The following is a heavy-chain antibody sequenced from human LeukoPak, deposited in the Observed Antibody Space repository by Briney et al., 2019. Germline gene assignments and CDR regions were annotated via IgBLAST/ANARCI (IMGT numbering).Heavy chain of an antibody. CDR2: MNPNSGNT. Sequence: ASVTVSCKASGYTFTSYDINWVRQAPGQGLESMGWMNPNSGNTGYAQKFQGRVTMTRNTSISTAYMELSSLRSEDTAVYYCARGSTSSYYYYYYYMDVWGKGTTVTVSS. CDR3: ARGSTSSYYYYYYYMDV. V-gene: IGHV1-8*01. D-gene: IGHD2-2*01. J-gene: IGHJ6*03. CDR1: GYTFTSYD.